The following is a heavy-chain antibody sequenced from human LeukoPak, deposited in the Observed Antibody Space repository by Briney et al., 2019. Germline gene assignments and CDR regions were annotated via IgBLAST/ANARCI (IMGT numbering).Heavy chain of an antibody. J-gene: IGHJ4*02. CDR3: ARETPRRGETRDGYR. V-gene: IGHV3-7*01. CDR2: IKEDGSET. Sequence: GGSLTLSCAAAGFTFTDYSMNWVRQVPGKGLECLANIKEDGSETYYADSVKGRFTISRDNPKNLLFLQINSLRVEDTAVYYCARETPRRGETRDGYRWGQGTVVTVSS. CDR1: GFTFTDYS. D-gene: IGHD5-24*01.